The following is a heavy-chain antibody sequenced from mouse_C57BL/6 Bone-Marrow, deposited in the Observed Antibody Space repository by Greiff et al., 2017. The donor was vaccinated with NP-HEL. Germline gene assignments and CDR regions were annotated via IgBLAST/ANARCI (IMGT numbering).Heavy chain of an antibody. J-gene: IGHJ1*03. CDR1: GFTFSSYG. V-gene: IGHV5-6*01. Sequence: EVKVVESGGDLVKPGGSLKLSCAASGFTFSSYGMSWVRQTPDKRLEWVATISSGGSYTYYPDSVKGRFTISRDNAKNTLYLQMSSLKSEDTAMYYCARAPDYYGSSPWYFDVWGTGTTVTVSS. CDR2: ISSGGSYT. D-gene: IGHD1-1*01. CDR3: ARAPDYYGSSPWYFDV.